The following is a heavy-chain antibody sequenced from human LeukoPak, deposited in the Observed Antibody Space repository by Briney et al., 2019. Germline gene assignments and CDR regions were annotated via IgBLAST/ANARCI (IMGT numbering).Heavy chain of an antibody. D-gene: IGHD3-10*01. V-gene: IGHV1-46*01. CDR1: GYTFTSYY. Sequence: GASVKVSCKASGYTFTSYYMHWVRQAPGQGLEWMGIINPSGGSTSYAQKFQGRVTMTRDTSTSTVYMELSSLRSEDTAVYYCVRDITMVRGVLADYYGMDVWGQGTTVTVSS. CDR2: INPSGGST. CDR3: VRDITMVRGVLADYYGMDV. J-gene: IGHJ6*02.